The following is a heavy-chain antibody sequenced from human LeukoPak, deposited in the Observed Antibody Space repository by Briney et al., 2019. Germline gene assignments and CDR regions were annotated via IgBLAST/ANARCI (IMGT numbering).Heavy chain of an antibody. CDR2: ISAYNGNT. Sequence: ASVKVSCKASGYTFTSYGISWVRQAPGQGLEWMGWISAYNGNTNYAQKLQGRVSMTTDTSTSTAYMELTSLRSEDTAVYFCARGGMGIQLWPFDFWGQGTLVTVSS. V-gene: IGHV1-18*01. CDR3: ARGGMGIQLWPFDF. J-gene: IGHJ4*02. D-gene: IGHD5-18*01. CDR1: GYTFTSYG.